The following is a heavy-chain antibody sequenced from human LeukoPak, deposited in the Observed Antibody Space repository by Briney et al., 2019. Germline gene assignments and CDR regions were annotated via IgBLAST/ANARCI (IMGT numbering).Heavy chain of an antibody. Sequence: SVKVSCKASGGTFSSYAISWVRQAPGQGLEWMGGIIPIFGTANYAQKFQGRVTITTDESTSTAYMELSSLRAEDTAVYYCAKHTAVINSSSDYWGQGTLVTVSS. CDR1: GGTFSSYA. CDR2: IIPIFGTA. D-gene: IGHD6-6*01. V-gene: IGHV1-69*05. CDR3: AKHTAVINSSSDY. J-gene: IGHJ4*02.